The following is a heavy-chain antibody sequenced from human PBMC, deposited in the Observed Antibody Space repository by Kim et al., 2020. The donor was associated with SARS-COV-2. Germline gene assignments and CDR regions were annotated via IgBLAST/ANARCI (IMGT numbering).Heavy chain of an antibody. CDR3: ARDRLSGSTLNYFDY. J-gene: IGHJ4*01. CDR2: IYYSGST. CDR1: GGSISSSSYY. D-gene: IGHD3-22*01. Sequence: SETLSLTCTVSGGSISSSSYYWGWIRQPPGKGLEWIGSIYYSGSTYYNPSLKSRVTISVDTSKNQFSLKLSSVTAADTAVYYCARDRLSGSTLNYFDYWG. V-gene: IGHV4-39*07.